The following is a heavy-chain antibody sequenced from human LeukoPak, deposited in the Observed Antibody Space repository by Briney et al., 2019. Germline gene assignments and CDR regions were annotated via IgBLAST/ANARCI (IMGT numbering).Heavy chain of an antibody. J-gene: IGHJ4*02. D-gene: IGHD3-16*01. V-gene: IGHV4-4*07. CDR2: SYTTGST. CDR1: GGSIGPYY. CDR3: ARSGGSGFQLDS. Sequence: PSETLSLTCTVSGGSIGPYYWRWLRQPAGKALEWIGRSYTTGSTNYNPSLKSRVTMSLDTSKNQFSLKLSSVTAADTAVYYCARSGGSGFQLDSWGQGTLVTVSS.